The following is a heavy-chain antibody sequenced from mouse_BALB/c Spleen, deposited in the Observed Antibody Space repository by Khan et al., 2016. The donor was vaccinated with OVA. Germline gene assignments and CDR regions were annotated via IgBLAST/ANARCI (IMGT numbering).Heavy chain of an antibody. Sequence: QVQLKESGPGLVQPSQSLSITCTVSGFSLINYGVHWVRQSPGKGLEWLGVIWSGGNTDYNATFISRLSISSDNSKSHVFFKMNSLQVKDTAIYYCARNRNCYFDYWGQGTTLTVSS. CDR3: ARNRNCYFDY. CDR2: IWSGGNT. J-gene: IGHJ2*01. V-gene: IGHV2-2*02. CDR1: GFSLINYG.